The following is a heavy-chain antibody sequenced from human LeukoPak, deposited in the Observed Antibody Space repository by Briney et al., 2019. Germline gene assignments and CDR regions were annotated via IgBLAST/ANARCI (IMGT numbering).Heavy chain of an antibody. Sequence: GRSLRLSCAASGFTFSSYGMHWVRQAPGKGLEWVAVISYDGSNKYYADSVKGRFTISRDNSKNTLYLQMNSLRAEDTAVYYCAKELFPWAYYYGSGSHRQVTATDYWGQGTLVTVSS. CDR2: ISYDGSNK. J-gene: IGHJ4*02. V-gene: IGHV3-30*18. D-gene: IGHD3-10*01. CDR3: AKELFPWAYYYGSGSHRQVTATDY. CDR1: GFTFSSYG.